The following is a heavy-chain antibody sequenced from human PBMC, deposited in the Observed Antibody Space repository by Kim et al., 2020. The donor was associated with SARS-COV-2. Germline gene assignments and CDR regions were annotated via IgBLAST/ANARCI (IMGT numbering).Heavy chain of an antibody. CDR3: ARDPLTSYSSSSNGDY. Sequence: SVKGRFTISRDNSKNTLYLQMNSLRAEDTAVYYCARDPLTSYSSSSNGDYWGQGTLVTVSS. J-gene: IGHJ4*02. D-gene: IGHD6-6*01. V-gene: IGHV3-30*07.